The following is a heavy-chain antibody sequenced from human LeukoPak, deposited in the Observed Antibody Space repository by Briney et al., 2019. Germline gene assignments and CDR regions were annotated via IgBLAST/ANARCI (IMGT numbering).Heavy chain of an antibody. J-gene: IGHJ4*02. CDR2: IKSKTDGGTT. Sequence: GGSLRLSCAASGFTFSNAWMSWVRQAPGKGLEWVGRIKSKTDGGTTDYAAPVKGRFTISRDDSKNTLYLQMNCLKTEDTAVYYCTRPGRDGYTIDYWGQGTLVTVSS. CDR1: GFTFSNAW. V-gene: IGHV3-15*01. CDR3: TRPGRDGYTIDY. D-gene: IGHD5-24*01.